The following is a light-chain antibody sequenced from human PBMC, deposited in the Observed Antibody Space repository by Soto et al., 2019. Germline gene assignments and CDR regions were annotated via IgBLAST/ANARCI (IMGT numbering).Light chain of an antibody. J-gene: IGLJ2*01. CDR3: QTWGTGIVV. CDR2: VNSDGTH. V-gene: IGLV4-69*01. Sequence: QLVLTQSPSASASLGASVKLTCTLSSGHSSYAIAWHQQRPEKGPRYLMKVNSDGTHRRGDGIPDRFSGSSSGAERYLTISSLQSEDEADYYCQTWGTGIVVFGGGTKVTVL. CDR1: SGHSSYA.